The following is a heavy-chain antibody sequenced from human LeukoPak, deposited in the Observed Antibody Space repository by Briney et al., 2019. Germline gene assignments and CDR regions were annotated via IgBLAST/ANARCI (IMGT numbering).Heavy chain of an antibody. J-gene: IGHJ4*02. CDR3: ARVRGVVVTAIPKLFVY. D-gene: IGHD2-21*02. V-gene: IGHV4-59*08. CDR2: IYYSGST. CDR1: GGSIRGYY. Sequence: SETLSLTCTVYGGSIRGYYWSWVRQPPGKGLEWIGYIYYSGSTNYNPSLKSRITISVDTSKNQFSLKLSSVTAADTAIYYCARVRGVVVTAIPKLFVYWPQGTLVSV.